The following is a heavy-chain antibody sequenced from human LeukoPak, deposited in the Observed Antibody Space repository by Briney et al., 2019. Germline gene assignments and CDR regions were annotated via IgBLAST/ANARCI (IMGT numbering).Heavy chain of an antibody. Sequence: GGSLRLSCAASGINFTSHAMSWVRQAPGKGLEWVSLISGSGGHTFYRDSVKGRFTISRDNSKDTFYLQMNSLRAEDTAVYYCAKGGAATMRDGYNYYYYYMEVWGRGTTVTVSS. J-gene: IGHJ6*03. CDR3: AKGGAATMRDGYNYYYYYMEV. CDR1: GINFTSHA. V-gene: IGHV3-23*01. CDR2: ISGSGGHT. D-gene: IGHD5-24*01.